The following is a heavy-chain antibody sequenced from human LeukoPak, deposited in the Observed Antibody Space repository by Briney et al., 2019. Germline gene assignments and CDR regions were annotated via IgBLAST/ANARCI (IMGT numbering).Heavy chain of an antibody. CDR1: GGSISNYY. J-gene: IGHJ4*02. V-gene: IGHV4-4*07. CDR3: ARDSYYYDTSGYYQCDN. CDR2: IYSSGST. Sequence: SETLSLTCSVSGGSISNYYWTWIRQPAGKGLEWIGRIYSSGSTYYNPSLEGRVTMSVDTSKNQFSLKLNSVTAADTAVYYCARDSYYYDTSGYYQCDNWGQGTLVTVSS. D-gene: IGHD3-22*01.